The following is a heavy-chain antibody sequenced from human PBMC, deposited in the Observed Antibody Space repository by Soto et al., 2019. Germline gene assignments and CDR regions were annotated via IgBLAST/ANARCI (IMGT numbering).Heavy chain of an antibody. D-gene: IGHD1-26*01. V-gene: IGHV5-51*01. CDR1: GYSFITYL. Sequence: GVSPKISCQGSGYSFITYLIAWVRQTPGKGLEWMGIIDPADSETKYSPSFQGQVTISVDKSINTAYLQWSSLKASDTATYYCTRLGQASYAHGIDLRGQGTSGT. CDR2: IDPADSET. J-gene: IGHJ6*01. CDR3: TRLGQASYAHGIDL.